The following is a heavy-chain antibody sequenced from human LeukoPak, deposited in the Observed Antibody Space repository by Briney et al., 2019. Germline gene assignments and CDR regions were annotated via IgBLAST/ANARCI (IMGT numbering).Heavy chain of an antibody. Sequence: SETLSLTCAVYGGSFSGYYWSWIRQPPGKGLEWIGEINHSGSTNYNPSLKSRVTTSVDTSKNQFSLKLSSVTAADTAVYYCARTTTVTRTGFDYWGQGTLVTVSS. CDR2: INHSGST. J-gene: IGHJ4*02. V-gene: IGHV4-34*01. CDR1: GGSFSGYY. CDR3: ARTTTVTRTGFDY. D-gene: IGHD4-17*01.